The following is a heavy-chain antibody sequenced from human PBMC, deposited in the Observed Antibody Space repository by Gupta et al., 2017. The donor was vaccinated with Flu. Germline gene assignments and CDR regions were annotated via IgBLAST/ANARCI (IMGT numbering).Heavy chain of an antibody. CDR2: IKSQADGGTV. Sequence: EVQLVDSGGDLVKPGGSLRLSCTGAGFTFSHAWISWVRQAPGKGLEWVGLIKSQADGGTVHYAAPVRDRFTVSRDDSQNIVYVQMNSLKSEDSGVYYCTTGQLWGQGTPVTVS. J-gene: IGHJ4*02. D-gene: IGHD6-13*01. CDR1: GFTFSHAW. V-gene: IGHV3-15*05. CDR3: TTGQL.